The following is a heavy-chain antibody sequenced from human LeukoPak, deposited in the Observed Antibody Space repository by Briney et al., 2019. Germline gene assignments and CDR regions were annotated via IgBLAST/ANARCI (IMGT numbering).Heavy chain of an antibody. Sequence: GGSLRLSCAASGFAFSSYEMNWVRQAPGKGLEWVSYIRSTSNTIYYADSVKGRFTISRDNAKNSLYLQMNSLRAEDTAVYYCARAAPSYCSSTSCHRRVPFQHWGQGTLVTVSS. CDR1: GFAFSSYE. J-gene: IGHJ1*01. CDR2: IRSTSNTI. D-gene: IGHD2-2*01. CDR3: ARAAPSYCSSTSCHRRVPFQH. V-gene: IGHV3-48*03.